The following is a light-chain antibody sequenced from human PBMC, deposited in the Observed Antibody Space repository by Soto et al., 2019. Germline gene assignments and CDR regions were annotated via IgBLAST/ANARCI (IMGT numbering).Light chain of an antibody. CDR2: DAS. J-gene: IGKJ2*01. Sequence: ERVLTQSPPTLSVSPGESATLSCRASQGIKNALASYQQKPGQSPRLLIFDASTRATGVPARFSGRGSGTEFTLTITSLQSEDFAVYYCQQYDNLPYTFGQGTKLEIK. CDR3: QQYDNLPYT. V-gene: IGKV3-15*01. CDR1: QGIKNA.